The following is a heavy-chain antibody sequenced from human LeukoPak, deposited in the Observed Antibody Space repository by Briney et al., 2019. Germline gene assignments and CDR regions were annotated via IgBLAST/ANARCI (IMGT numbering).Heavy chain of an antibody. Sequence: SETLSLTCTVSGGSISSTNYYWGWIRQPPGKGLEWIATISYSGSTYYNPSLKSRVTISVDTSKNQFSLRLSSVTAADTAVYYCARLHSTHSSNSWGQGTLVTVSS. CDR1: GGSISSTNYY. CDR2: ISYSGST. D-gene: IGHD6-13*01. V-gene: IGHV4-39*01. CDR3: ARLHSTHSSNS. J-gene: IGHJ4*02.